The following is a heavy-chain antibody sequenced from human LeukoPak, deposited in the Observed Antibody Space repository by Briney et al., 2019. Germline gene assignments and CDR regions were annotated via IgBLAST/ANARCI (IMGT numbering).Heavy chain of an antibody. CDR3: ARTRGIYCSGGSCYQQFFDY. CDR2: INHSGST. V-gene: IGHV4-34*01. Sequence: SETLSLTCAVYGGAFSGYYWSWIRQPPGKGLEWIGEINHSGSTNYNPSLKSRVTISVDTSKNQFSLKLSSVTAADTAVYYCARTRGIYCSGGSCYQQFFDYWGQGTLVTVSS. D-gene: IGHD2-15*01. CDR1: GGAFSGYY. J-gene: IGHJ4*02.